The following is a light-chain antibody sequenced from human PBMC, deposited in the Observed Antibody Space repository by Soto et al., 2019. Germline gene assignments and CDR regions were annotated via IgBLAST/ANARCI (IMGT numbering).Light chain of an antibody. Sequence: EIGLTQSQCTMYLSPGERATLSCRASQRVNSCYLAWYQQQPCQAPRLLLYGASSRATGITDRCSGSGSGTDFTLTISTLEPDDVAVYYCQPYGSSPWTFGQGTKGAIK. CDR1: QRVNSCY. J-gene: IGKJ1*01. CDR3: QPYGSSPWT. CDR2: GAS. V-gene: IGKV3-20*01.